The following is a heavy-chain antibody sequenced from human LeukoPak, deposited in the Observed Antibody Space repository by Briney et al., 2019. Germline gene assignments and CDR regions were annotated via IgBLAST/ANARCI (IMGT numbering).Heavy chain of an antibody. J-gene: IGHJ5*02. Sequence: SQTLSLTCAISGDSVSSNSAAWNWIRQSPSRGLEWLGRTYYRSSWYNDYAASVKSRITNSPDTSKNQFSLHLNSVTPEDTAVYYCARQGVRYKYRSGWLTYNWFDPWGQGTLVNVSS. CDR2: TYYRSSWYN. CDR1: GDSVSSNSAA. D-gene: IGHD6-19*01. V-gene: IGHV6-1*01. CDR3: ARQGVRYKYRSGWLTYNWFDP.